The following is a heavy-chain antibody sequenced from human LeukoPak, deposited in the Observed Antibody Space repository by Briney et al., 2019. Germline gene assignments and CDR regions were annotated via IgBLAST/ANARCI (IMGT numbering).Heavy chain of an antibody. J-gene: IGHJ4*02. V-gene: IGHV1-2*02. CDR3: ARGGAWSGYHYFDY. Sequence: RASVKVSCKASGYTFTGYYMHWVRQAPGQGLEWMGWINPNSGGTNYAQKFQGRVTMTRDTSISTVYMELSSLRSEDTAVYYCARGGAWSGYHYFDYWGQGTLVTVSS. CDR1: GYTFTGYY. D-gene: IGHD3-3*01. CDR2: INPNSGGT.